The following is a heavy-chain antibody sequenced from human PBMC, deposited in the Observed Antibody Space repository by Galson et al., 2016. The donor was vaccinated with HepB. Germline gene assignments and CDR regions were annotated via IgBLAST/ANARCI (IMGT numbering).Heavy chain of an antibody. J-gene: IGHJ4*02. Sequence: SLRLSCAASGFTFSSHAMTWVRQAPGKGLEWISYMTSSGSAIHYADSVQGRFTISRDNAKNSLFLQMNSLRDEDTAVYYCASGKYYFDFWGQGTPVTVSS. CDR1: GFTFSSHA. D-gene: IGHD4-23*01. V-gene: IGHV3-48*02. CDR2: MTSSGSAI. CDR3: ASGKYYFDF.